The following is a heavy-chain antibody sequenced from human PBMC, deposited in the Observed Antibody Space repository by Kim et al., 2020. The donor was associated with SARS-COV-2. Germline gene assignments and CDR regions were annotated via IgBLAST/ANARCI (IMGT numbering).Heavy chain of an antibody. Sequence: SETLSLTCAVYGGSFSGYYWSWIRQPPGKGLEWIGEINHSGSTNYNPSLKSRVTISVDTSKNQFSLKLSSVTAADTAVYYCARVGVGAIVQHWGQGTLVTVSS. CDR1: GGSFSGYY. V-gene: IGHV4-34*01. CDR3: ARVGVGAIVQH. D-gene: IGHD1-26*01. CDR2: INHSGST. J-gene: IGHJ1*01.